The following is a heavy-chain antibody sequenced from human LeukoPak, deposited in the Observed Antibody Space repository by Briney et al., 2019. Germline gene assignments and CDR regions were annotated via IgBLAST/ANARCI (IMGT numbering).Heavy chain of an antibody. Sequence: GGSLRLSCAASGFTFSSYSMNWVRHAPGEGREWVSSISSVSNRYIDYAVSVKGRFTISRDNAKNSLYLQMNSLRAEDTAVYYCARAAMEVRESYYYYMDVWGKGTTVTVSS. CDR1: GFTFSSYS. J-gene: IGHJ6*03. D-gene: IGHD1-7*01. CDR2: ISSVSNRYI. CDR3: ARAAMEVRESYYYYMDV. V-gene: IGHV3-21*01.